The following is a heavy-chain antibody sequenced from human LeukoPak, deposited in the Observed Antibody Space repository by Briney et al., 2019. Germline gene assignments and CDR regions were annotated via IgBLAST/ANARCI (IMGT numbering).Heavy chain of an antibody. V-gene: IGHV3-53*01. CDR3: ARDAPQVPAAGVLAS. Sequence: PGGSLRLSCAASGFTVSDNYMSWVRQAPGKGLEWVSVMYSRGDTYYANSVKGRFIFSRDIPKNTLYLQMDGLRNEDTAMYYCARDAPQVPAAGVLASWGQGTLVIVSS. CDR1: GFTVSDNY. D-gene: IGHD6-13*01. J-gene: IGHJ5*02. CDR2: MYSRGDT.